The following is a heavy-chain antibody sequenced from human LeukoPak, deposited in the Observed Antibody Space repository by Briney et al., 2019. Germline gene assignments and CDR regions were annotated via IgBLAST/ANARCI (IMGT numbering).Heavy chain of an antibody. J-gene: IGHJ4*02. Sequence: PGGSLRLSCAASGFAFNTYGMSWVRQAPGKGLEWVSAISGNGGTTYYADYVKGRFTISRDNSKNTLYLKMSSLGAEDTAVYYCAKDKGWGLDYWGQGTLVTVSS. CDR3: AKDKGWGLDY. CDR2: ISGNGGTT. V-gene: IGHV3-23*01. D-gene: IGHD1-26*01. CDR1: GFAFNTYG.